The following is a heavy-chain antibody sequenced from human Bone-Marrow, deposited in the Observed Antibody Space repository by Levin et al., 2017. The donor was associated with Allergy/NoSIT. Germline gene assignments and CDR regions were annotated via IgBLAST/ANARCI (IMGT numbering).Heavy chain of an antibody. Sequence: GESLKISCAASGFTFSDYYMSWIRQAPGKGLEWVSYISSSGSTIYYADSVKGRFTISRDNAKNSLYLQMNSLRAEDTAVYYCARDFPPLYSSGWIDAFDSWGQGTMVTVSS. CDR2: ISSSGSTI. CDR1: GFTFSDYY. D-gene: IGHD6-19*01. V-gene: IGHV3-11*01. J-gene: IGHJ3*02. CDR3: ARDFPPLYSSGWIDAFDS.